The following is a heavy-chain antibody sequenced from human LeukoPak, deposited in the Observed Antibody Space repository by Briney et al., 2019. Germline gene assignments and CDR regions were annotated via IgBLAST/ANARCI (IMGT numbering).Heavy chain of an antibody. J-gene: IGHJ4*02. CDR3: TTFSYGAPSY. V-gene: IGHV3-33*01. D-gene: IGHD1-26*01. CDR2: IWYDGSNK. CDR1: EFTFSNYD. Sequence: GGSLRLSCAASEFTFSNYDMHWVRQAPGKGLEWVAVIWYDGSNKYYADSVKGRFTISRDNSKNTLYLQMNSLKTEDTAVYCCTTFSYGAPSYWGQGTLVTVSS.